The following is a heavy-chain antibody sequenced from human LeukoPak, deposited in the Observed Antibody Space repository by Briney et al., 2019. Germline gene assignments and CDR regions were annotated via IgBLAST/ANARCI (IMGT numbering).Heavy chain of an antibody. CDR1: GFTFSSHG. V-gene: IGHV3-23*01. J-gene: IGHJ4*02. Sequence: PGGSLRLSCVASGFTFSSHGMNWVRQAPGKGLEWVSGIIPSGHTTYYADSVTGRFTISRDNSRNTVYLQMNSLRAEDTAVYYCAKDDRWLQFCCWGQGTLVTVSA. D-gene: IGHD5-24*01. CDR2: IIPSGHTT. CDR3: AKDDRWLQFCC.